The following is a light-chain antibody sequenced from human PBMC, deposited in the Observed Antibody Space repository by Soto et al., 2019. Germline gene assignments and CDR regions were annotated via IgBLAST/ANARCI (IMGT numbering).Light chain of an antibody. Sequence: EIVMTQPPATLSLSPGERATFSCRASQSVSSSYIAWYQQKRGQAPRRLIYGASIRATGIPDRFSGSGSGTDFTLTISRLEPEDFALYYCQQYHTSPLTFGQGTKVDIK. CDR1: QSVSSSY. J-gene: IGKJ1*01. CDR3: QQYHTSPLT. V-gene: IGKV3-20*01. CDR2: GAS.